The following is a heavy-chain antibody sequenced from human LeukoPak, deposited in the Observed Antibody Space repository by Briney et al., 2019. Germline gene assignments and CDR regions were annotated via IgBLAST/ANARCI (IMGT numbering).Heavy chain of an antibody. Sequence: PSETLSLTCTVSGGSISSSSYYWGWIRQPPGKGLEWIGSIYYSGSTYYNPSLKSRVTISVDTSKNQFSLKLSSVTAADTAVYYCASYSPIWWGSRAEVDWFDPWGQGTLVTVSS. J-gene: IGHJ5*02. V-gene: IGHV4-39*01. CDR3: ASYSPIWWGSRAEVDWFDP. CDR1: GGSISSSSYY. D-gene: IGHD3-16*01. CDR2: IYYSGST.